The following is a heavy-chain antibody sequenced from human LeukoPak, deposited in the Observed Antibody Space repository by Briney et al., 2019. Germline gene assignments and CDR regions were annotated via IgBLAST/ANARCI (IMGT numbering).Heavy chain of an antibody. CDR3: ASGFSYGKVDY. CDR1: GFTFSNPW. Sequence: GGSLRLSCAASGFTFSNPWMSWVRQAPGKGLEWVSLIYSGCRIFYADSVKGRFIISTDNSKNTLYLRMNSLRAEDTAVYYCASGFSYGKVDYWGQGTLVTVSS. D-gene: IGHD5-18*01. CDR2: IYSGCRI. V-gene: IGHV3-66*01. J-gene: IGHJ4*02.